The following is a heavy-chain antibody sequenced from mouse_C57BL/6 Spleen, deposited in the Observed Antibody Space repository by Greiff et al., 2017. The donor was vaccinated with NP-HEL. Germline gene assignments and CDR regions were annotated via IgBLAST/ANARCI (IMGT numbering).Heavy chain of an antibody. J-gene: IGHJ4*01. CDR2: IRLKSDNYAT. Sequence: EVKVEESGGGLVQPGGSMKLSCVASGFTFSNYWMNWVRQSPEKGLEWVAQIRLKSDNYATHYAESVKGRFTISRDDSKSSVYLQMNNLRAEDTGIYYCTRDGYYGGAMDYWGQGTSVTVSS. D-gene: IGHD2-3*01. V-gene: IGHV6-3*01. CDR1: GFTFSNYW. CDR3: TRDGYYGGAMDY.